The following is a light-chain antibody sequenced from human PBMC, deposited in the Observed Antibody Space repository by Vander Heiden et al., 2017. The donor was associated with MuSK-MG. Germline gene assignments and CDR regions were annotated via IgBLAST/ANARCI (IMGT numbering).Light chain of an antibody. CDR1: QSVLYSSNNKNY. CDR3: QQEDSTPYT. Sequence: DIVMTQSPDSLAVSLGERATINCKSSQSVLYSSNNKNYLAWYQQKPGQPPKLLIYWASTRESGVPDRFSGRGSGTDFTLTISSLQAEDVAVYYCQQEDSTPYTFGHGTKVDIK. J-gene: IGKJ3*01. V-gene: IGKV4-1*01. CDR2: WAS.